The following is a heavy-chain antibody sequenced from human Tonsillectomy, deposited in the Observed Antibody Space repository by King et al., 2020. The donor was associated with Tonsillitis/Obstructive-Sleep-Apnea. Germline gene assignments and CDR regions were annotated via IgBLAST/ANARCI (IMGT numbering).Heavy chain of an antibody. J-gene: IGHJ5*01. D-gene: IGHD3-10*01. CDR3: ARDGTGRGSWRYNWFDS. CDR1: GGTFSSYA. Sequence: QVQLVQSGAEVKKTGSSVKVSCKASGGTFSSYAISWVRQAPGQGLEWMGRVIPILGIGKYAQKFQGRVTISADKSTSTAYMELSSLRSEDTAVYYCARDGTGRGSWRYNWFDSWGQGTLVTVSS. CDR2: VIPILGIG. V-gene: IGHV1-69*09.